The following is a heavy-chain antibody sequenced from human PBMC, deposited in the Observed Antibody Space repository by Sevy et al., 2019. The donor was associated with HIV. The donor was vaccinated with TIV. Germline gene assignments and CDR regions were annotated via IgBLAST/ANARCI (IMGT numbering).Heavy chain of an antibody. CDR2: IYTSGST. CDR1: GGSISSYY. Sequence: SETLSLTCTVSGGSISSYYWSWIRQPAGKGLEWIGRIYTSGSTNYNPSLKSRVTMSVDTSKNQFSLKLSSVTAADTAVYYCARGVDSSGYYLPLMFDYWGQGTLVTVSS. V-gene: IGHV4-4*07. CDR3: ARGVDSSGYYLPLMFDY. J-gene: IGHJ4*02. D-gene: IGHD3-22*01.